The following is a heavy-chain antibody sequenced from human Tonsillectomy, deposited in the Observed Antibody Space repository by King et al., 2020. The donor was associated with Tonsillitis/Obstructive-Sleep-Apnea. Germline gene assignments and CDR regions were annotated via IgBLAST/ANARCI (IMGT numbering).Heavy chain of an antibody. CDR3: AKEQSRLLEWLLTWFDP. Sequence: VQLVESGGGLVQPGGSLRLSCAASGFTFSSYAMSWVRQAPGKGLEWVSAISGSGGSTYYADSVKGRFTISRDNSKNTLYLQMNSLRAEDTAVYYCAKEQSRLLEWLLTWFDPWGQGTLVTVSS. D-gene: IGHD3-3*01. CDR1: GFTFSSYA. CDR2: ISGSGGST. J-gene: IGHJ5*02. V-gene: IGHV3-23*04.